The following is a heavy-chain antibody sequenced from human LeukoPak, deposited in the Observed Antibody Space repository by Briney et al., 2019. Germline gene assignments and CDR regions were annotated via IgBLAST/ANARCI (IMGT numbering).Heavy chain of an antibody. V-gene: IGHV3-23*01. CDR2: ISGSGGST. J-gene: IGHJ3*02. D-gene: IGHD3-22*01. CDR3: AKDLDTYYYDSSGYPTPDAFDI. CDR1: GFTFSSYS. Sequence: GGSLRLSCTASGFTFSSYSVSWVRQGPGTGLEWVSAISGSGGSTYYVDSVKGRFTISRDNSKNTLCLQMNSLRAEDTAVYYCAKDLDTYYYDSSGYPTPDAFDIWGQGTMVTVSS.